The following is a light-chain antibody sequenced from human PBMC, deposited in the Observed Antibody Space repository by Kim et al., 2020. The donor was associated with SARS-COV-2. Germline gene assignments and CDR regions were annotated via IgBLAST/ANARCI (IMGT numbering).Light chain of an antibody. J-gene: IGLJ3*02. V-gene: IGLV3-19*01. CDR1: SLRNYY. CDR3: NSRDSSGNHLV. Sequence: SELTQDPAVSVALGQTVRITCQGDSLRNYYASWYQQQPGQAPVLVLFGKNNRPSGIPDRFSGSKSGNTASLTITGAQAEDEADYYCNSRDSSGNHLVFGGGTQLTVL. CDR2: GKN.